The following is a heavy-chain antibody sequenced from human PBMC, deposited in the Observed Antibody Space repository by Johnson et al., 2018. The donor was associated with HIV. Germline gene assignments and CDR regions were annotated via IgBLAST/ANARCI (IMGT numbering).Heavy chain of an antibody. CDR2: INWNGGTT. CDR3: ARRHSGSLSFDV. D-gene: IGHD1-26*01. CDR1: GFTFDDYG. J-gene: IGHJ3*01. Sequence: VQLVESGGGVVRPGGSLRLSCAASGFTFDDYGMSWVRQAPGKGLEWVSGINWNGGTTGYADSVKGRCTISRDNDKNSLYLHMSSLRAEDTALYYCARRHSGSLSFDVWGQGTMVTVSS. V-gene: IGHV3-20*04.